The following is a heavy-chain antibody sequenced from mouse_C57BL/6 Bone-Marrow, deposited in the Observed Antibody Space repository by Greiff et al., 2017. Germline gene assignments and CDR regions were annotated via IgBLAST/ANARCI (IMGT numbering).Heavy chain of an antibody. CDR2: IRNKANGYTT. J-gene: IGHJ2*01. D-gene: IGHD2-1*01. V-gene: IGHV7-3*01. CDR3: GRYHGNPRYFDY. CDR1: GFTFTDYY. Sequence: EVQVVESGGGLVQPGGSLSLSCAASGFTFTDYYMSWVRQPPGKALEWLGFIRNKANGYTTEYSASLKGRFTISRDNSQSILYLQMNALRAEDSASYYCGRYHGNPRYFDYWGQGTTLTVSS.